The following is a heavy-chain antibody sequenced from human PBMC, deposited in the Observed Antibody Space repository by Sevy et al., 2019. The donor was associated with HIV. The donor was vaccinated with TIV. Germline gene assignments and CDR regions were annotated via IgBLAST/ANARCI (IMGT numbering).Heavy chain of an antibody. J-gene: IGHJ6*02. D-gene: IGHD2-21*01. V-gene: IGHV3-9*01. Sequence: GGSQRLSCAASGFPFNDHAMHWVRQVPGKGLEWVSGISWNRRNIGYADSVKGRFTISRDNARHFVYPEMNSLIPEDTAFYYCAKDINRGCDGVNCYSYYYYYYGLDVWGQGTTFTVSS. CDR2: ISWNRRNI. CDR1: GFPFNDHA. CDR3: AKDINRGCDGVNCYSYYYYYYGLDV.